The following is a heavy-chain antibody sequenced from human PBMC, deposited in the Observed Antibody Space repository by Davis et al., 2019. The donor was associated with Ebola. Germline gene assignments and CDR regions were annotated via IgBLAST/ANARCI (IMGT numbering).Heavy chain of an antibody. CDR1: GGSISSYY. D-gene: IGHD3-22*01. CDR2: IYTSGST. J-gene: IGHJ3*02. V-gene: IGHV4-4*07. Sequence: PGGSLRLSCTVSGGSISSYYWSWIRQPAGKGLEWIGRIYTSGSTNYNPSLKSRVTMSVDTAKNQFSLKLSSVTAADTAVYYCARGRWYYDSSGYYGLGAFDIWGQGTMVTVSS. CDR3: ARGRWYYDSSGYYGLGAFDI.